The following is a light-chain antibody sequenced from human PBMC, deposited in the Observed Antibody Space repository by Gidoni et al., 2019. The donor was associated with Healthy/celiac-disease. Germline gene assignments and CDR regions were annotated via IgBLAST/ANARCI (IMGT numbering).Light chain of an antibody. J-gene: IGKJ3*01. CDR3: MQALQTPRT. V-gene: IGKV2-28*01. CDR2: LGS. Sequence: DIVMTQCTLSLPVTPGEPASISSRSSQSILHSNGYNYLDWYLQKPGQSPQLLIYLGSNRASGVPDRFSGSGSGTDFTLTISRVEAEDVGVYYCMQALQTPRTFGPGTKVDIK. CDR1: QSILHSNGYNY.